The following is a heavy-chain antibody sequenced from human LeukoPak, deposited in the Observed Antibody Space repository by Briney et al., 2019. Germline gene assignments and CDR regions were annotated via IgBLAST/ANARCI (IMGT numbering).Heavy chain of an antibody. CDR2: ISSSGSTI. V-gene: IGHV3-11*01. CDR3: ARDHGDYYDSSGHDY. J-gene: IGHJ4*02. Sequence: GGSLRLSCAASGFTFSDYYMSWIRQAPGKGLEWVSYISSSGSTIYYADSVKGRFTISRDNAKNSLYLQMDSLRAEDTAVYYCARDHGDYYDSSGHDYWGQGTLVTVSS. D-gene: IGHD3-22*01. CDR1: GFTFSDYY.